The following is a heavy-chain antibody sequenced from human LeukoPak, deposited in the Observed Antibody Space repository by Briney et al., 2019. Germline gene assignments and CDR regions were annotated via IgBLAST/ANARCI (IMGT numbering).Heavy chain of an antibody. V-gene: IGHV3-53*01. Sequence: GGSLRLSCAASGFTVSSNYMSWVRQAPGKGLEWVSVIYSGGNTYYADSVKGRFTISRDNSKNTLYLQMNSLRAEDTAVYYCAGTWNNTIYFHYWGQGTLVTVSS. D-gene: IGHD1/OR15-1a*01. J-gene: IGHJ4*02. CDR2: IYSGGNT. CDR3: AGTWNNTIYFHY. CDR1: GFTVSSNY.